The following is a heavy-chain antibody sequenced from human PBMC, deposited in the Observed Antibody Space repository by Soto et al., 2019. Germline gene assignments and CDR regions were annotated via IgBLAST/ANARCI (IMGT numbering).Heavy chain of an antibody. J-gene: IGHJ4*02. CDR2: IYHSGST. CDR1: GGSISSSNW. Sequence: SETLSLTCAVSGGSISSSNWWSWVRQPPGKGLEWIGEIYHSGSTNYNPSLKSRVTISVDKSKNQFSLKLSSVAAADTAVYYCARARYSGYDSDYWGQGTLVTVSS. CDR3: ARARYSGYDSDY. V-gene: IGHV4-4*02. D-gene: IGHD5-12*01.